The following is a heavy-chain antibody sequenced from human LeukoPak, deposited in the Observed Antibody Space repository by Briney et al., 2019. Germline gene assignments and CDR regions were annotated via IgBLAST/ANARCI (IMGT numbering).Heavy chain of an antibody. CDR3: ARDTSFDGMDV. V-gene: IGHV3-7*01. CDR1: GFTFNDYS. Sequence: PGGSLRLSCAGSGFTFNDYSMNWVRQAPGKGLEWVANIKQDGSEKYYVDSVKGRFTISRDNAKNSLYLQMNSLRAEDTAVYYCARDTSFDGMDVWGQGTTVTVSS. CDR2: IKQDGSEK. J-gene: IGHJ6*02.